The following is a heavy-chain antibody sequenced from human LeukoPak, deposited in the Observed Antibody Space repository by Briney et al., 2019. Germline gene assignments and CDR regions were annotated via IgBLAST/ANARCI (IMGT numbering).Heavy chain of an antibody. J-gene: IGHJ4*02. CDR2: MSAYNNNT. CDR1: GYTFTGYG. V-gene: IGHV1-18*01. CDR3: ARDRDGYNGYTD. Sequence: ASVKVSCKASGYTFTGYGISWVRQAPGQGLEWMGWMSAYNNNTNYAQKLQGRVTMTTDTSTSTAYMELRSLRSDDTAVYYCARDRDGYNGYTDWGQGTLVTVSS. D-gene: IGHD5-24*01.